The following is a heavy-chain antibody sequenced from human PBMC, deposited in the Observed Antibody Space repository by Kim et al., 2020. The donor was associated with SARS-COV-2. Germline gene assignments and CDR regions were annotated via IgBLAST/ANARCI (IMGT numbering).Heavy chain of an antibody. V-gene: IGHV3-9*01. CDR3: AKDRAEGDGFDL. CDR1: GFIFDDFA. Sequence: GGSLRLSCVASGFIFDDFAMHWVRQAPGKGLEWLSGVGWRGDDIGYADSVQGRFTISRDNTKNSLYLQLNSLRLEDTALYFCAKDRAEGDGFDLWGLGTMVTVSS. CDR2: VGWRGDDI. J-gene: IGHJ3*01.